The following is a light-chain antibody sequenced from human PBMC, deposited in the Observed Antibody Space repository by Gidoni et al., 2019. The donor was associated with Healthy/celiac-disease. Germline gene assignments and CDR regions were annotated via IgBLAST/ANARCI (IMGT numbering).Light chain of an antibody. V-gene: IGLV7-46*01. CDR3: LLSYSGAWV. Sequence: QAVVPQEPSLTVSPGGTVTLTCGSSTGAVTSGHYPYWFQQKPGQAPRTLIYETSNKHSWTPARFSGSLLGGKAALTLSGAQPEDEAEYYCLLSYSGAWVFGGGTKLTVL. J-gene: IGLJ3*02. CDR2: ETS. CDR1: TGAVTSGHY.